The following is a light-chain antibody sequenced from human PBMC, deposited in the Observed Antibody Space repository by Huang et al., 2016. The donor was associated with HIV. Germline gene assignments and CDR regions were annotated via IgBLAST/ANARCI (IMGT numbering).Light chain of an antibody. CDR2: GAS. Sequence: DIQMTQSPSSLSASIGDRVTITCRASQRISDYLNWYQQKPGKDPKVLIYGASNLQSGVPSRFNGSGSGTDFTLTITSLQSEDFATYFCQQTYSALPLTFGGGTKVEI. V-gene: IGKV1-39*01. CDR1: QRISDY. J-gene: IGKJ4*01. CDR3: QQTYSALPLT.